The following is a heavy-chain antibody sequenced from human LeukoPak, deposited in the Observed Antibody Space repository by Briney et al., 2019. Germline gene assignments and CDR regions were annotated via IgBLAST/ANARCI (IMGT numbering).Heavy chain of an antibody. V-gene: IGHV3-23*01. CDR1: GFTFSSYA. CDR3: AKRPKYYYGSSGAT. Sequence: GGFLRLSCAASGFTFSSYAMSWVRQAPGKGLEWVSAISGSGGSTYYADSVKGRFTISRDNSKNTLYLQMNSLRAEDTAVYYCAKRPKYYYGSSGATWGQGTLVTVSS. CDR2: ISGSGGST. D-gene: IGHD3-22*01. J-gene: IGHJ5*02.